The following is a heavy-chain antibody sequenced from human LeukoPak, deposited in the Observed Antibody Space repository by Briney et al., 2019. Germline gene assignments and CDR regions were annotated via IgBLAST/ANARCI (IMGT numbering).Heavy chain of an antibody. CDR1: GFIFTNYA. Sequence: GGSLRLSCAASGFIFTNYAMSWVRQAPGKGLEWVPTISGSSNTYYADSVKGRFTISRDNSKNTLYLQMNSLRADDTAVYYCAREAVMPVAPVKIGTSDRPLYEYYGLDVWGQGTTVTVS. V-gene: IGHV3-23*01. D-gene: IGHD1/OR15-1a*01. CDR3: AREAVMPVAPVKIGTSDRPLYEYYGLDV. CDR2: ISGSSNT. J-gene: IGHJ6*02.